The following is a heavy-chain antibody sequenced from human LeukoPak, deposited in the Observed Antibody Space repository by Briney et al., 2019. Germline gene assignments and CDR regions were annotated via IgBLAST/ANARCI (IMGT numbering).Heavy chain of an antibody. CDR1: GYTFTGYY. Sequence: ASVKVSCKASGYTFTGYYMHWVRQAPGQGLEWMGWINPNSGGTNYAQKFQGRVTMTRDTSISTAYMELSRLRSDDTAVYYCARDPTTVTTVDYWGQGTLDTVSS. D-gene: IGHD4-17*01. CDR3: ARDPTTVTTVDY. CDR2: INPNSGGT. J-gene: IGHJ4*02. V-gene: IGHV1-2*02.